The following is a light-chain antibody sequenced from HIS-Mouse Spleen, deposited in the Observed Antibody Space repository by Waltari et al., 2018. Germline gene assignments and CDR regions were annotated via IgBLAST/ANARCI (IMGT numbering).Light chain of an antibody. CDR3: CSYAGSKEV. J-gene: IGLJ2*01. Sequence: QSALTQPASVSGSPGQSITISCTGTSSDVGSYNLVSWYQQHPGKAPKLMIYEGSKRTSGVSNRFSGSKSGNTASLTISGLQAEDEADYYCCSYAGSKEVFGGGTKLTVL. CDR1: SSDVGSYNL. V-gene: IGLV2-23*01. CDR2: EGS.